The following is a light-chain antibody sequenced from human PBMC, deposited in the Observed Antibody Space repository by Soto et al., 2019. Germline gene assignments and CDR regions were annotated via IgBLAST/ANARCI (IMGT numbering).Light chain of an antibody. CDR2: YDS. J-gene: IGLJ3*02. Sequence: SYELTQPPSVSVAPGKTARITCGGNNIGSKSVHWYQQKPGQAPVLVIYYDSDRPSGIPERFSGSNSWNTATLTISRVEAGDEADYYCQVWDSSSDRVFGGGTKLTVL. CDR1: NIGSKS. CDR3: QVWDSSSDRV. V-gene: IGLV3-21*04.